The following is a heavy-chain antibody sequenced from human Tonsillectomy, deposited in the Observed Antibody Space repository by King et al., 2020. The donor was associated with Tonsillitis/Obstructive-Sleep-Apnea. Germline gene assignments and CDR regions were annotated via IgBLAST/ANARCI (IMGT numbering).Heavy chain of an antibody. Sequence: QLQESGPGLVKPSETLSLTCTVSGGSISSYYWNWIRQPPGKGLEWIGYIYYSGSTNYNPSLKSRVTISVDTSKNQFSLKLSSVTAASTAVYYCVRHHYGDYYYYYYGMDVWGQGTTVTVSS. CDR1: GGSISSYY. CDR2: IYYSGST. V-gene: IGHV4-59*08. J-gene: IGHJ6*02. CDR3: VRHHYGDYYYYYYGMDV. D-gene: IGHD4-17*01.